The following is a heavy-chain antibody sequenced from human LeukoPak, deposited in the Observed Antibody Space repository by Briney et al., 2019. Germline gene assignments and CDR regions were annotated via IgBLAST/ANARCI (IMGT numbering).Heavy chain of an antibody. J-gene: IGHJ6*02. CDR3: AKDLSGIVVVPAAEGFYYYGMDV. Sequence: GGSLRLSCAASGFTFSSYGMHWVRQAPGKGLEWVAVISYDGSNKYSADSVKGRFTISRDNSKNTLYLQMNSLRAEDTAVYYCAKDLSGIVVVPAAEGFYYYGMDVWGQGTTVTVSS. D-gene: IGHD2-2*01. V-gene: IGHV3-30*18. CDR1: GFTFSSYG. CDR2: ISYDGSNK.